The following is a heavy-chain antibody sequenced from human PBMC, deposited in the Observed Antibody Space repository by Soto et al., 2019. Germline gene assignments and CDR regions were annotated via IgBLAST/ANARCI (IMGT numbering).Heavy chain of an antibody. V-gene: IGHV3-23*01. CDR3: AKPVGYCSSTSCYTDYYYGMDV. J-gene: IGHJ6*02. CDR2: ISGSGGST. D-gene: IGHD2-2*02. Sequence: GGSLRLSCAASGFTFSSYAMSWVRQAPGKGLEWVSAISGSGGSTYYADSVKGRFTISRDNSKNTLYLQMNSLRAEDTAVYYCAKPVGYCSSTSCYTDYYYGMDVWGQGTTVTVSS. CDR1: GFTFSSYA.